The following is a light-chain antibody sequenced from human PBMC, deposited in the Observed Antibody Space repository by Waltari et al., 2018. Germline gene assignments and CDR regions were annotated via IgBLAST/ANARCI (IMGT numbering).Light chain of an antibody. CDR3: QQYLQWPPAIT. V-gene: IGKV3-15*01. J-gene: IGKJ5*01. Sequence: ILLTQSPATLSVSPGERATIPCRASQNIDTRLAWYQHKPGQAPRLLIYGASTRAADIPARFSGSGFGTDFSLTINSLQSEDFAVYYCQQYLQWPPAITFGPGTRLDFK. CDR2: GAS. CDR1: QNIDTR.